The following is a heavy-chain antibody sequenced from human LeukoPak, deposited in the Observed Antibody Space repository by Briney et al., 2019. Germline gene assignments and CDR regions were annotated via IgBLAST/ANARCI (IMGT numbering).Heavy chain of an antibody. CDR3: ASDIVATSGDF. V-gene: IGHV3-11*01. D-gene: IGHD5-12*01. CDR2: ITSTGDDI. Sequence: GGSLRLSCAASGFTFSDYYMSWIRQAPGKGLEWVAYITSTGDDIYYADSVKGRFTISRDNAKNALFLRMDSLRVEDTATYYCASDIVATSGDFWGQGTLVSVSS. CDR1: GFTFSDYY. J-gene: IGHJ4*02.